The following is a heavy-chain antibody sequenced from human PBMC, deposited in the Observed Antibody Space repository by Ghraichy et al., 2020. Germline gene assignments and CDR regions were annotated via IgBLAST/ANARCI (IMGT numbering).Heavy chain of an antibody. V-gene: IGHV3-9*01. CDR2: ISWNSGSI. Sequence: SLNISCAASGFTFDDYAMHWVRQAPGKGLEWVSGISWNSGSIGYADSVKGRFTISRDNAKNSLYLQMNSLRDEDTALYYCAKDKDLYYDSSGYLDYWGQGTLVTVSS. CDR3: AKDKDLYYDSSGYLDY. J-gene: IGHJ4*02. D-gene: IGHD3-22*01. CDR1: GFTFDDYA.